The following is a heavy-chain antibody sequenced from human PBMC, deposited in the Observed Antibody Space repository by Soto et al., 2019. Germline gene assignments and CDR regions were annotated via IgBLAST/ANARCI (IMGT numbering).Heavy chain of an antibody. J-gene: IGHJ4*02. V-gene: IGHV3-48*02. D-gene: IGHD2-15*01. CDR3: ARESVVVVAAIMRHPQGFDY. CDR1: GFTFSSYS. CDR2: ISSSSSTI. Sequence: GGSLRLSCAASGFTFSSYSMNWVRQAPGKGLEWVSYISSSSSTIYYADSVKGRFTISRDNAKNSLYLQMNSLRDEDTAVYYCARESVVVVAAIMRHPQGFDYWGQGTLVTVSS.